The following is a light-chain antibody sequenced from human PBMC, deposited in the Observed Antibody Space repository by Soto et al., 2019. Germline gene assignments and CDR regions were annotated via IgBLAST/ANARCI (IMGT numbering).Light chain of an antibody. V-gene: IGKV1-39*01. CDR3: QQTFGMFPGT. J-gene: IGKJ1*01. Sequence: DIQMAQSPSSLSASVGDRITITCRASQNIRDSLNWYQHKPGMAPQLMIFAASNLHSGVPSRFSVSGSGTDFTLTISSLQPEDFATYYCQQTFGMFPGTFGQGIKVEMK. CDR2: AAS. CDR1: QNIRDS.